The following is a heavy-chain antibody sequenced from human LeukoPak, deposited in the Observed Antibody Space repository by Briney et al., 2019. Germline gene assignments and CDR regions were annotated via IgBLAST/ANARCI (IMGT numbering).Heavy chain of an antibody. CDR2: ISWDGGST. CDR1: GFTFDDYT. V-gene: IGHV3-43*01. Sequence: GGSLRLSCAASGFTFDDYTMHWVRLAPGKGLEWVSLISWDGGSTYYADSVKGRFTISRDNSKNSLYLQMNSLRTEDTALYYCAKDSTPLVPARAEDYMDVWGKGTTVTVSS. D-gene: IGHD2-2*01. CDR3: AKDSTPLVPARAEDYMDV. J-gene: IGHJ6*03.